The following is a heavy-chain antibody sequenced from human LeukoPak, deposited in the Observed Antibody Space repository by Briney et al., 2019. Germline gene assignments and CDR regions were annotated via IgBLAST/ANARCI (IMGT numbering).Heavy chain of an antibody. CDR2: ISAYNGNT. J-gene: IGHJ5*02. V-gene: IGHV1-18*01. CDR1: GYTFTSYG. CDR3: ARDAAAYDFWSGYWDSGWFDP. D-gene: IGHD3-3*01. Sequence: ASVKVSCKASGYTFTSYGISWVRQAPGQGLEWMGWISAYNGNTNYAQKLQGRVTMTTDTSTSTAYMELRSLRSDDTAVYYCARDAAAYDFWSGYWDSGWFDPWGQGALVTVSS.